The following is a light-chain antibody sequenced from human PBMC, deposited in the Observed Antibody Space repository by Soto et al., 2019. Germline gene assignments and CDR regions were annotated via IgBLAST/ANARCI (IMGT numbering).Light chain of an antibody. CDR1: SSDVGGYNY. J-gene: IGLJ2*01. Sequence: QSALTQPASVSGSPGQSITISCTGTSSDVGGYNYVSWYQQHPGKAPKLMIYDVSNRPSGVSNRFSVSKSGHTASLTISGLQAEEEADYYCSSYTSSSTVFGGGTQLTVL. V-gene: IGLV2-14*01. CDR2: DVS. CDR3: SSYTSSSTV.